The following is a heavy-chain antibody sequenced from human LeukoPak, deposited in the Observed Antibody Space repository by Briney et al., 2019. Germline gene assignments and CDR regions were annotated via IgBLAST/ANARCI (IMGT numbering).Heavy chain of an antibody. Sequence: PGGSLRLSCAVSGFTLSSYSMNWVRQAPGKGLEWVARLVYDARSDYANSVKGRFSISRDDSKNTLFLDMSNLRVEDTALYYCARDLSAAFDFWGQGVLVTVSS. V-gene: IGHV3-33*08. CDR3: ARDLSAAFDF. D-gene: IGHD6-19*01. J-gene: IGHJ4*02. CDR2: LVYDARS. CDR1: GFTLSSYS.